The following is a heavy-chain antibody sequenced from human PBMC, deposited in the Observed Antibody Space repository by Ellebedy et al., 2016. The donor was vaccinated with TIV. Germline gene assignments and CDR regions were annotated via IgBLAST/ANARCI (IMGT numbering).Heavy chain of an antibody. Sequence: AASVKVSCKASGYTFTVYYIHWARQAPGQGLEWMGRISPNSGATNYAQKFQGRVTMTRDTSISTAYMELSRLRSDDTAVYYCARDGDYCSSASCYGYDYWGQGTLVTVSS. D-gene: IGHD2-2*01. V-gene: IGHV1-2*06. J-gene: IGHJ4*02. CDR3: ARDGDYCSSASCYGYDY. CDR2: ISPNSGAT. CDR1: GYTFTVYY.